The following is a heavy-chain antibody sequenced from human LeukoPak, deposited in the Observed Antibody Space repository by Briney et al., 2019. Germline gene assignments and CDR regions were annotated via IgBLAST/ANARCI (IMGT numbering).Heavy chain of an antibody. D-gene: IGHD5-12*01. J-gene: IGHJ5*02. CDR1: GDSVSSNSAA. Sequence: SQTLSLTCAISGDSVSSNSAAWNWIRQSPSRGLEWLGRTYYRSKWYNDYAVSVKSRITINPDTSKNQFSLQLNSVTPEDTAVYYCAGELLPNRKISGYDFVFWFDPWGQGTLVTVSS. CDR3: AGELLPNRKISGYDFVFWFDP. CDR2: TYYRSKWYN. V-gene: IGHV6-1*01.